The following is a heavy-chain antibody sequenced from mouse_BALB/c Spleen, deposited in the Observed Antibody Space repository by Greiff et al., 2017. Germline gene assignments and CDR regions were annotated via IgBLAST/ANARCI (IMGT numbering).Heavy chain of an antibody. CDR1: GFTFSDYY. D-gene: IGHD2-14*01. CDR2: ISDGGSYT. Sequence: EVKLMESGGGLVKPGGSLKLSCAASGFTFSDYYMYWVRQTPEKRLEWVATISDGGSYTYYPDSVKGRFTISRDNAKNNLYLQMSSLKSEDTAMYYCASRLYAMDYWGQGTSVTVSS. V-gene: IGHV5-4*02. CDR3: ASRLYAMDY. J-gene: IGHJ4*01.